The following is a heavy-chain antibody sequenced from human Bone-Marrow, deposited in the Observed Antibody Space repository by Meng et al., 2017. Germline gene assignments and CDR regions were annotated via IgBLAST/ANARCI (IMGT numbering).Heavy chain of an antibody. CDR2: INHSGST. Sequence: VPLQHLGAARMTLAETLSLTCAVYGGSFSGYYWSWIRQPPGKGLEWIGEINHSGSTNYNPSLKRRVTISVDTSKNQFSLKLSSVTAADTAVYYCARGGYCSGGSCNWRQGTLVTVSS. CDR3: ARGGYCSGGSCN. J-gene: IGHJ4*02. V-gene: IGHV4-34*01. CDR1: GGSFSGYY. D-gene: IGHD2-15*01.